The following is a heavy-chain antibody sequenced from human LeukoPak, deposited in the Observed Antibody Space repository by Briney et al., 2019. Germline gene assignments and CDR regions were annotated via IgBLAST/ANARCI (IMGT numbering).Heavy chain of an antibody. V-gene: IGHV1-69*05. D-gene: IGHD1-20*01. CDR3: ARGGIEDNFNFDP. Sequence: ASVKVSCKASGGTFSSYAISWVRQAPGQGLGWMGGIIPIFGTANYAQKFQGRVTITTDESTSTAYMELSSLRSEDTAVYYCARGGIEDNFNFDPWGQGTLVTVSS. CDR1: GGTFSSYA. CDR2: IIPIFGTA. J-gene: IGHJ5*02.